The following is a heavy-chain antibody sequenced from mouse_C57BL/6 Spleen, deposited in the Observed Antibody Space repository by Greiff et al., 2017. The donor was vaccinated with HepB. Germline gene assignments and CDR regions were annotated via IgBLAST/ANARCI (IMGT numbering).Heavy chain of an antibody. J-gene: IGHJ2*01. CDR2: LDPETGGT. CDR1: GYTFTDYE. D-gene: IGHD2-4*01. CDR3: TRIYYDYDEGYFDY. V-gene: IGHV1-15*01. Sequence: QVQLQQSGAELVRPGASVTLSCKASGYTFTDYEMHWVKQTPVHGLEWIGALDPETGGTAYNQKFKGKAILTADKSSSTAYMELRSLTSEDSAVYYCTRIYYDYDEGYFDYWGQGTTLTVSS.